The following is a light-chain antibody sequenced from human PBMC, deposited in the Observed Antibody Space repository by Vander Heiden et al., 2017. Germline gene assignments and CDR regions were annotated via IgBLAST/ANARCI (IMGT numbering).Light chain of an antibody. V-gene: IGLV2-11*01. Sequence: QSALTQPRSVSGSPGQSVTTSCTGTSSDVGGYNYVSWYQQHPGKAPKLMIYDVSKRPSGVPDRFSGSKSGNTASLTISGLQAEDEADYYCCSYAGSHYVFGTGTKVTVL. CDR1: SSDVGGYNY. J-gene: IGLJ1*01. CDR2: DVS. CDR3: CSYAGSHYV.